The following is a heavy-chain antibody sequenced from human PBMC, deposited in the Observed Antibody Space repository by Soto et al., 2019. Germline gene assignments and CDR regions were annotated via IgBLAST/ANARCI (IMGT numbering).Heavy chain of an antibody. CDR2: ISYDGSNK. D-gene: IGHD6-13*01. Sequence: GGSLRLSCAASGFTFSSYGMHWVRQAPGKGLEWVAVISYDGSNKYYADSVKGRFTISRDNSKNTLYLQMNSLRAEDTAVYYCARARYSSSFYLHDYWGQGTLVTVSS. CDR1: GFTFSSYG. J-gene: IGHJ4*02. CDR3: ARARYSSSFYLHDY. V-gene: IGHV3-30*03.